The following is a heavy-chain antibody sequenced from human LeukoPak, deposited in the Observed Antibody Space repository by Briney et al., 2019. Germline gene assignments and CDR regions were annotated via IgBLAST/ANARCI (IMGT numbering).Heavy chain of an antibody. V-gene: IGHV3-33*01. CDR1: GFTFRSYG. J-gene: IGHJ4*02. CDR3: ARVAGHDIRGLITYYFDD. D-gene: IGHD3-10*01. CDR2: MWYDGSNK. Sequence: GGSLRLSCAASGFTFRSYGMQWVRQAPGKGLEWVAIMWYDGSNKYYSDSVKGRFTISRDNSKNTLYLQMNSLGAEDTAVYYCARVAGHDIRGLITYYFDDWGQGTLVTVSS.